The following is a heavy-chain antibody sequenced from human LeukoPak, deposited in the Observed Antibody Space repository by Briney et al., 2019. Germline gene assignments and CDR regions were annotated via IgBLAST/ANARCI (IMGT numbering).Heavy chain of an antibody. D-gene: IGHD3-22*01. CDR3: ARGLVYYDSRSALDY. CDR1: GYTFTSNY. J-gene: IGHJ4*02. Sequence: ASVKVSCKAFGYTFTSNYMHWVRQAPGQGPEWMGVISPSGGSTTYAQKFQGRVTLTRDMSTSTDYLELSRLRSDDTAVYYCARGLVYYDSRSALDYWGQGTLVTVSS. CDR2: ISPSGGST. V-gene: IGHV1-46*01.